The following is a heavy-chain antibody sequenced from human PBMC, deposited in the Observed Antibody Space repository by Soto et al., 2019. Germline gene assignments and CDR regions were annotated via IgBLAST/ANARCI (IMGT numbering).Heavy chain of an antibody. CDR1: GGSISSSNYF. CDR3: ARPPTATLDAFEI. D-gene: IGHD1-26*01. CDR2: FYFRGTT. V-gene: IGHV4-39*01. Sequence: SETLSLTCTVSGGSISSSNYFWGWIRQSPGKGLEWIGSFYFRGTTYYNPSLKSRVTISVDTSKNQFSLKLSSVTAADTAVYYCARPPTATLDAFEIWGQGTLVTVSS. J-gene: IGHJ3*02.